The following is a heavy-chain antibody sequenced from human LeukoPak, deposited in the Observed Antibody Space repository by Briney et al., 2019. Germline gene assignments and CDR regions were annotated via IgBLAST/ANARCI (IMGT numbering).Heavy chain of an antibody. V-gene: IGHV3-66*01. Sequence: GGSLRLSCAASEFSVGSNYMTWVRQAPGKGLEWVSLIYSGGSTYYADSVKGRFTISRDNSKNTLYLQMNSLRAEDTAVYYCAKDLSPTDAFDIWGQGTMVTVSS. CDR2: IYSGGST. CDR3: AKDLSPTDAFDI. J-gene: IGHJ3*02. CDR1: EFSVGSNY.